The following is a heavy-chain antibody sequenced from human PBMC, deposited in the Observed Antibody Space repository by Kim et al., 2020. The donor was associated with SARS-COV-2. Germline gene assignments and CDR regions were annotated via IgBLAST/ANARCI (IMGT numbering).Heavy chain of an antibody. V-gene: IGHV3-48*03. CDR3: ARIDHYDSSGYYYTSGYLDY. CDR1: GFTFSSYE. J-gene: IGHJ4*02. Sequence: GGSLRLSCAASGFTFSSYEMNWVRQAPGKGLVWVSSISSRGSSTYYADSVKGRFTSSRDNAKNTLYLQMNGLRAEDTAVYYCARIDHYDSSGYYYTSGYLDYWGQGTLLTVSA. D-gene: IGHD3-22*01. CDR2: ISSRGSST.